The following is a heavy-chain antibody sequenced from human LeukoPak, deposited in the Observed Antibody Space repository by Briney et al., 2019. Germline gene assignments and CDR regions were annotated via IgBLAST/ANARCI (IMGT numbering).Heavy chain of an antibody. V-gene: IGHV1-69*06. CDR3: ARSSIIAAAGPYYFDY. D-gene: IGHD6-13*01. CDR2: IIPIFGTA. CDR1: NYTFTNYG. Sequence: ASVKVSCKASNYTFTNYGISWVRQAPGQGLEWMGGIIPIFGTANYAQKFQGRVTITADKSTSTAYMELSSLRSEDTAVYYCARSSIIAAAGPYYFDYWGQGTLVTVSS. J-gene: IGHJ4*02.